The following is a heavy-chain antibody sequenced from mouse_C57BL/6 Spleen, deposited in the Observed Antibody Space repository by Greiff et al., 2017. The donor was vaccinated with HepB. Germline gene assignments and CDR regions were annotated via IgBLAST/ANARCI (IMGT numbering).Heavy chain of an antibody. D-gene: IGHD1-1*02. CDR3: AREDYGPRGAMDY. CDR2: ISYDGSN. V-gene: IGHV3-6*01. J-gene: IGHJ4*01. Sequence: EVQRVESGPGLVKPSQSLSLTCSVTGYSITSGYYWNWIRQFPGNKLEWMGYISYDGSNNYNPSLKNRISITRDTSKNQFFLKLNSVTTEDTATYYCAREDYGPRGAMDYWGQGTSVTVSS. CDR1: GYSITSGYY.